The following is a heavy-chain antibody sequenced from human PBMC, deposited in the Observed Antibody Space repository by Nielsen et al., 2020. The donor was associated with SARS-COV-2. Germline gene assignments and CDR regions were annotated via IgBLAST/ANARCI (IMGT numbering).Heavy chain of an antibody. CDR2: INHSGST. Sequence: ESLKISCAASGFTFSDYYMSWIRQAPGKGLEWIGEINHSGSTNYNPSLKSRVTISVDTSKNQFSLKLSSVTAADTAVYYCASLGTTVTTNDYMDVWGKGTTVTVSS. CDR1: GFTFSDYY. J-gene: IGHJ6*03. CDR3: ASLGTTVTTNDYMDV. D-gene: IGHD4-17*01. V-gene: IGHV4-34*01.